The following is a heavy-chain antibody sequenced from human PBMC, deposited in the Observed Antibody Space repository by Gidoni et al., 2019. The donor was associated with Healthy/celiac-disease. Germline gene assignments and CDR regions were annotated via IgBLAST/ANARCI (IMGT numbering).Heavy chain of an antibody. D-gene: IGHD6-13*01. CDR3: ASGYSSSWYSGQFDP. CDR2: IYYSGST. Sequence: SSYYWGWIRQPPGKGLEWIGCIYYSGSTYYNPSLKSRVTISVDTSKNQFSLKLSSVTAADTAVYYCASGYSSSWYSGQFDPWGQGTLVTVSS. CDR1: SSYY. V-gene: IGHV4-39*07. J-gene: IGHJ5*02.